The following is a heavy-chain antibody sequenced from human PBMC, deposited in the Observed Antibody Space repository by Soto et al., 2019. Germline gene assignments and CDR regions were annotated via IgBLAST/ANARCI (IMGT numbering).Heavy chain of an antibody. CDR3: ARDSVGLGDPVYYFDY. Sequence: GGSLRLSCAASGFTFSSYGMHWVRQAPGKGLEWVAVIWYDGSNKYYADSVKGRFTISRDNSKNTLYLQMNSLRAEDTAVYYCARDSVGLGDPVYYFDYWGQGTLVTVSS. CDR2: IWYDGSNK. CDR1: GFTFSSYG. J-gene: IGHJ4*02. V-gene: IGHV3-33*01. D-gene: IGHD4-17*01.